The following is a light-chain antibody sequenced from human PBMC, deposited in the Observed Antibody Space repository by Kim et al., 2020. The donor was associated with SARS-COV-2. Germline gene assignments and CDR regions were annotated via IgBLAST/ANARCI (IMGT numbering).Light chain of an antibody. V-gene: IGLV3-21*04. Sequence: ATGKPARITCEENNIGNKSVHWYQQKPGQAPVLVMYYDSDRPSGIPERFSGSNSGNTATLTISRVEAGDEADYYCQVWDGSSDHVLFGGGTQLTVL. CDR3: QVWDGSSDHVL. J-gene: IGLJ2*01. CDR1: NIGNKS. CDR2: YDS.